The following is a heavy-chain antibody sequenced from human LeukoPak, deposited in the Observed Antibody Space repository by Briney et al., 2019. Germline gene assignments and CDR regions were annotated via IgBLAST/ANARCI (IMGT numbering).Heavy chain of an antibody. D-gene: IGHD6-19*01. CDR2: IYYSGST. CDR3: ARDSAVSSGWYPFDY. V-gene: IGHV4-59*01. CDR1: GGSISTYY. Sequence: SETLSLTCTVSGGSISTYYWSWIRQPPGKGLEWIGYIYYSGSTNYNPSLKSRVTISLDTSKNQFSLKLSSVTAADTAVYYCARDSAVSSGWYPFDYWGQGTLVTVSS. J-gene: IGHJ4*02.